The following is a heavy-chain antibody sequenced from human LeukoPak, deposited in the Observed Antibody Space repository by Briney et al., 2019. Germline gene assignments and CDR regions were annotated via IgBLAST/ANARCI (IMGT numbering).Heavy chain of an antibody. V-gene: IGHV3-13*01. J-gene: IGHJ4*02. D-gene: IGHD5-18*01. CDR2: VSSGFHA. CDR3: VREARGYHYTYFDY. CDR1: GFTLGSHD. Sequence: GGSLRLSCTASGFTLGSHDMHWFRQSPGQGVEWVAAVSSGFHAFFSDSLQGRFTVSREDARNSLYLQMNSLRDGDTAVYYCVREARGYHYTYFDYWGQGTLVTVSS.